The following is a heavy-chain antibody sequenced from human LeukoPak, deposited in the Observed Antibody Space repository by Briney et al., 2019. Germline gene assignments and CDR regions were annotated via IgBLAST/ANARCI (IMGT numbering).Heavy chain of an antibody. V-gene: IGHV4-30-2*01. J-gene: IGHJ4*02. CDR2: IYHSGST. CDR3: ARAYGDYGFDY. D-gene: IGHD4-17*01. Sequence: SETLSLTCAVSGGSISSGGYSWSWIRQPPGKGLEWIGYIYHSGSTYYNPSLKSRVTISVDRSKNQFSLKLSSVTAADTAVYYCARAYGDYGFDYWGQGTLVTVSS. CDR1: GGSISSGGYS.